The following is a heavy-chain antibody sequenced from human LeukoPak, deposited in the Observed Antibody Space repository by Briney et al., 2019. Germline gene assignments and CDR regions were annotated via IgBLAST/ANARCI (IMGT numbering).Heavy chain of an antibody. CDR2: TYYRSKWYR. J-gene: IGHJ4*02. Sequence: SQTLSLTCVISGDSVSSNNAAWNWLTQSPSRGLEWLGRTYYRSKWYRYSAVSVKSRIISNPDTSKNQFSLQLNSVTPEDTAVYYCARVEELGTFDYWGQGTLVTVSS. CDR1: GDSVSSNNAA. D-gene: IGHD7-27*01. CDR3: ARVEELGTFDY. V-gene: IGHV6-1*01.